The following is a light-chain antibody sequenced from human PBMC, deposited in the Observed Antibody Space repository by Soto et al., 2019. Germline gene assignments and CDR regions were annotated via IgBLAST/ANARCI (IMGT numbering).Light chain of an antibody. J-gene: IGLJ1*01. CDR1: KSNIGAGFA. V-gene: IGLV1-40*01. CDR2: DNT. Sequence: QSVLTQPPSVSAAPGQKVTISCTGRKSNIGAGFAVHWYQHIPGAAPRLLIYDNTDRPSGVPDRFSASTSGTSASLTINGLQAEDEGDYYCQSYDSRLTGSYVFXTGTKVTVL. CDR3: QSYDSRLTGSYV.